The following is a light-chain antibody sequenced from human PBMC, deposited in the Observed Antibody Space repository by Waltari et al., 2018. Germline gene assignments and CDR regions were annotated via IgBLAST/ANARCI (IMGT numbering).Light chain of an antibody. CDR3: QQYNTYSET. V-gene: IGKV1-5*01. CDR1: QSISSW. CDR2: DAS. J-gene: IGKJ1*01. Sequence: DIQMTQSPSTLSASVGDRVTITCRASQSISSWLAWYQPKPGKAPKPLIYDASSLESGVPSRFSGSGSGTEFTLTISSLQPDDFATYYCQQYNTYSETFGQGTKVEIK.